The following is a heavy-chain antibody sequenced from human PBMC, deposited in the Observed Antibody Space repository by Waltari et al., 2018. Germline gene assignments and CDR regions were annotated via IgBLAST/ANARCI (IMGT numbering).Heavy chain of an antibody. V-gene: IGHV3-23*01. CDR2: ISGRGGST. CDR3: AKDLLLWYGAFDI. J-gene: IGHJ3*02. D-gene: IGHD3-10*01. CDR1: GFTFSNYA. Sequence: EVQLLESGGGLVQPGGSLRLSCAASGFTFSNYAMSWVRQAPGTGLEWVSGISGRGGSTYYADSVKGRFTISRDNSKNTLYLQMNSLRAEDTALFYCAKDLLLWYGAFDIWGQGTVVTVSS.